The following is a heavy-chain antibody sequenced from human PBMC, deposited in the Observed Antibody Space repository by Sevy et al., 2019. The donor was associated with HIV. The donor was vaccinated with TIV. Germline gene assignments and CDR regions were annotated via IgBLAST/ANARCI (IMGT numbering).Heavy chain of an antibody. Sequence: GGSLRLSCAASGFTFSDHYMEWVRQAPGKGLEWVGRTRNKADSYTTEYAASGKGRLTISRDNSKNSLYLQMNSLKTKDTAGYYCATHAGIAAAGRVFDYWGQGTLVTVSS. CDR1: GFTFSDHY. J-gene: IGHJ4*02. CDR3: ATHAGIAAAGRVFDY. D-gene: IGHD6-13*01. V-gene: IGHV3-72*01. CDR2: TRNKADSYTT.